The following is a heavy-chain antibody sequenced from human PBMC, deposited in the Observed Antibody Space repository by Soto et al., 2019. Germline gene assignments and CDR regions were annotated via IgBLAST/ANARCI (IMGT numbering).Heavy chain of an antibody. CDR3: AKRDTSGSYYFDY. V-gene: IGHV3-23*01. CDR1: GFTFSSYG. Sequence: EVQLLESGGGLVQPGGSLRLSCAASGFTFSSYGMSGVLQAPGKGLEWVSTLNANGGNTYYADAFRGLFTISRDNSKNTLFLQMNSLRHEDTAVYYCAKRDTSGSYYFDYWGRGTLVTVSS. D-gene: IGHD6-19*01. J-gene: IGHJ4*02. CDR2: LNANGGNT.